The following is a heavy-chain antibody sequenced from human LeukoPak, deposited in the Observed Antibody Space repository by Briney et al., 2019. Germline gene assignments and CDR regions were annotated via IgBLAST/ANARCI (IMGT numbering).Heavy chain of an antibody. Sequence: GASVKVSCKASGYTFTGYYMHWVRQAPGQGLEWMGWINANSGDTSYAQKFKGRVTMTRDTSISTVYMELSRLKSDDTAVYYCVRDRSSWLDTWGQGTLVTVPS. D-gene: IGHD6-6*01. CDR2: INANSGDT. CDR3: VRDRSSWLDT. V-gene: IGHV1-2*02. CDR1: GYTFTGYY. J-gene: IGHJ5*02.